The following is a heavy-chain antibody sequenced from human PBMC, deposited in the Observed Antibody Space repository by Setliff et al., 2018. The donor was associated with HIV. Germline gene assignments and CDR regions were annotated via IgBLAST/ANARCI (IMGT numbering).Heavy chain of an antibody. CDR3: ARGSMSMVMFILVSAFDI. CDR2: MNTDSGNT. D-gene: IGHD2-21*01. Sequence: ASVKVSCKASGYSFTTHDINWVRQSPGQGLEWMGWMNTDSGNTFYAQKFKGRVTMTRDTSTNTAYMELSSLTSDDTAVYFCARGSMSMVMFILVSAFDIWGQGTLVTVSS. CDR1: GYSFTTHD. V-gene: IGHV1-8*02. J-gene: IGHJ3*02.